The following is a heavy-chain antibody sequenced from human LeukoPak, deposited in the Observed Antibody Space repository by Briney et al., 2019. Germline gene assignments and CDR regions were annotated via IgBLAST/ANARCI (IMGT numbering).Heavy chain of an antibody. Sequence: GGSLRLSCTTSEFSFRAYAMTWGRQAPGKGLEWVSTISVDDQGSTSYTASVKGRFTISRDTSQNTLSLQMNSLRAEDTAVYYCARSGGGYSGYDYGLMDYWGQGTLVTVSS. CDR2: ISVDDQGST. CDR1: EFSFRAYA. V-gene: IGHV3-23*01. D-gene: IGHD5-12*01. J-gene: IGHJ4*02. CDR3: ARSGGGYSGYDYGLMDY.